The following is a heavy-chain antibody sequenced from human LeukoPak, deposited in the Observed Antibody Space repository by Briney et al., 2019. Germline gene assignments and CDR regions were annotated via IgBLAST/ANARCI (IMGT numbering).Heavy chain of an antibody. Sequence: KGSGPTLVNPTQTLTLTCTFSGFSLNTDGMGVGWIRQPPGKALEWLALIYWDDDRRYSPSLRSRLTITKDTSKNQVVLTMTNMDPVDTATYYCGHRDRRAEYFQHWGQGTLVTVSS. CDR1: GFSLNTDGMG. D-gene: IGHD5-24*01. CDR2: IYWDDDR. J-gene: IGHJ1*01. V-gene: IGHV2-5*02. CDR3: GHRDRRAEYFQH.